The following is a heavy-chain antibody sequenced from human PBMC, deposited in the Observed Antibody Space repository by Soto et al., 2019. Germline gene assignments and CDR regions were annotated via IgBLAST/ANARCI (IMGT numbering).Heavy chain of an antibody. D-gene: IGHD2-8*01. J-gene: IGHJ6*02. CDR1: GVTVSSNY. V-gene: IGHV3-53*01. CDR2: IYSGGST. CDR3: ARDAFDGYYYYGMDV. Sequence: EVQLVESGGGLIQPGGSLRLSCAASGVTVSSNYMSWVRQAPGKGLEWVSVIYSGGSTYYADSVKGRFTISRDNSKNTLYLQMNSLRAEDTAVYYCARDAFDGYYYYGMDVWGQGTTITFSS.